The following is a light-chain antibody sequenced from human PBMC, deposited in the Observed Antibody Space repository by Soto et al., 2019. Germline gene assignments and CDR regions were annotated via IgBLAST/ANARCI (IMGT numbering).Light chain of an antibody. CDR3: SSYTSSSTLYV. CDR2: DVS. Sequence: QSVLTQPASVSGSPGQSITISCTGTSSDVGGYNYVSWYQQHPVKAPKLMIYDVSNRPSGVSNRFSGSKSGNTASLTISGLQAEDEADYSCSSYTSSSTLYVFGTGTKVTVL. CDR1: SSDVGGYNY. V-gene: IGLV2-14*03. J-gene: IGLJ1*01.